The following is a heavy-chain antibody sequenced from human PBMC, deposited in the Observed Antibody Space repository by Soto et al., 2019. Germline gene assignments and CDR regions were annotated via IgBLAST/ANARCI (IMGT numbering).Heavy chain of an antibody. D-gene: IGHD2-15*01. V-gene: IGHV4-61*01. CDR2: IYYSGST. J-gene: IGHJ4*02. CDR1: GGSVSSGSYY. CDR3: ARDLDYCSGGSCYSLGYFDY. Sequence: SETLSLTCTVSGGSVSSGSYYWSWIRQPPGKGLEWIGYIYYSGSTNYNPSLKSRVTISVDTSKNQFSLKLSSVTAADTAVYYCARDLDYCSGGSCYSLGYFDYWGQGTLVTVSS.